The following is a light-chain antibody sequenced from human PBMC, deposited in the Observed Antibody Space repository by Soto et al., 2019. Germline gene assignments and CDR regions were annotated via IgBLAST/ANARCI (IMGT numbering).Light chain of an antibody. J-gene: IGKJ2*01. CDR3: QQTFRTPHT. CDR2: SAS. V-gene: IGKV1-39*01. CDR1: QTISSY. Sequence: DIQMTQSPASLSASVGDRVTITCRASQTISSYLNWYQQKAGAAPKLLIYSASTLQSGVPSRFSGSGFGTDYTLTISSLQPADLAVYYCQQTFRTPHTLGQGTKLDIK.